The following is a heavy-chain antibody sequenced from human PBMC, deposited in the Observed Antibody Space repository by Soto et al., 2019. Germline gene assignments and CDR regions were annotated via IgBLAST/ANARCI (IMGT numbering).Heavy chain of an antibody. Sequence: QVQLQESGPGLVKPSQTLSLTCTVSGSSINSDGYYWSWIRHRPGKGLEWIGYIYSIGRTYYNPSFKSRLTISADTSKSQCSLKLSSVAAADAAVYYCARDRGVGSSPEGWFDPWGQGTLVTVSS. D-gene: IGHD6-6*01. J-gene: IGHJ5*02. CDR2: IYSIGRT. CDR1: GSSINSDGYY. CDR3: ARDRGVGSSPEGWFDP. V-gene: IGHV4-31*03.